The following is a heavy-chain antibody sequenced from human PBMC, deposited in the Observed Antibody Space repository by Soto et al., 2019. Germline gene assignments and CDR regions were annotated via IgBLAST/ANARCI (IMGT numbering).Heavy chain of an antibody. V-gene: IGHV1-2*02. J-gene: IGHJ6*02. CDR2: INPNSGGT. CDR3: AREGVLRYFDWLLEGCYYYYGMDV. CDR1: GYTFTGYY. D-gene: IGHD3-9*01. Sequence: ASVKVSCKASGYTFTGYYMHWVRQAPGQGLEWMGWINPNSGGTNYAQKFQGRVTMTRDTSISTAYMELSRLRSDDTAVYYCAREGVLRYFDWLLEGCYYYYGMDVWGQGTTVTVSS.